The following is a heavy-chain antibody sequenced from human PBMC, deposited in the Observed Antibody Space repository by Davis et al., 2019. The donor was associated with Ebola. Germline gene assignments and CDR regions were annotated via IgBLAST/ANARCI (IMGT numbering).Heavy chain of an antibody. CDR1: GYTFTGYY. Sequence: ASVKVSCKASGYTFTGYYMHWVRQAPGQGLEWMGRINPNSGGTNYAQKFQGRVTMTRDTSISTAYMELSRLRSDDTVVYYCARGSSTKYYYDSSGYLDPWGQGTLVTVSS. J-gene: IGHJ5*02. CDR3: ARGSSTKYYYDSSGYLDP. D-gene: IGHD3-22*01. CDR2: INPNSGGT. V-gene: IGHV1-2*05.